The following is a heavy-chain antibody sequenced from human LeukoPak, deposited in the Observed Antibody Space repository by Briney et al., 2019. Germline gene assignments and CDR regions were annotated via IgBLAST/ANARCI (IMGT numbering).Heavy chain of an antibody. CDR1: GFTFSSYS. D-gene: IGHD4-17*01. CDR3: ARGHDYGDYVGAFDI. V-gene: IGHV3-21*01. J-gene: IGHJ3*02. Sequence: GGSLRLSCAASGFTFSSYSMNWVRQAPGKGLEWVSSISSSSSYIYYADSVKGRFTISRDNAKNSLYLQMNSLRAEDTAVYYCARGHDYGDYVGAFDIWGQGTMVTVSS. CDR2: ISSSSSYI.